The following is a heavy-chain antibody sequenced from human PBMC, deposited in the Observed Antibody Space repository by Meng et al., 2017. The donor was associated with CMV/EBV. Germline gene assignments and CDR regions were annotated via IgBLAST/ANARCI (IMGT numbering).Heavy chain of an antibody. CDR3: ARGGYGSGVPYGMDV. CDR1: GYTFTSYD. D-gene: IGHD3-10*01. Sequence: ASVQVSCKASGYTFTSYDINWVRQATGQGLEWMGWMNPNSGNTGYAQKFQGRVTITRNTSISTAYMELSSLRSEDTAVYYCARGGYGSGVPYGMDVWGQGTTVTVSS. J-gene: IGHJ6*02. V-gene: IGHV1-8*03. CDR2: MNPNSGNT.